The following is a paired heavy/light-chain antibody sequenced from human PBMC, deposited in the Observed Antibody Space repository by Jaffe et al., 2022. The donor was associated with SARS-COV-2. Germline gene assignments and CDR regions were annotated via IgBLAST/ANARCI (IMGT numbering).Heavy chain of an antibody. CDR2: ISGQGGST. V-gene: IGHV3-23*01. CDR1: GLTFNYYA. J-gene: IGHJ4*02. Sequence: EGHFLESGGGLVQPGGSLRLSCAASGLTFNYYAMSWVRQAPGKGLEWVSTISGQGGSTYYADSVKGRFTISRDNSKNTLYLQMDSLRADDTAVYYCANSRDGYFFLYWGQGTLVTVSS. D-gene: IGHD2-21*01. CDR3: ANSRDGYFFLY.
Light chain of an antibody. CDR3: QQANSFPLS. V-gene: IGKV1D-12*01. CDR2: ATS. CDR1: RGVSTW. Sequence: DVQMTQSPSSVSASVGDRVTITCRASRGVSTWLAWYRQKPGKGPELLIYATSALQSGVPSRFTGSGSGTDFTLTISSLQPEDFATYYCQQANSFPLSFGGGTKVEIK. J-gene: IGKJ4*01.